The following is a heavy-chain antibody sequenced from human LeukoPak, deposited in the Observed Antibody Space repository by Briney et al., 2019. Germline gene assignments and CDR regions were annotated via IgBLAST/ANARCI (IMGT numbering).Heavy chain of an antibody. J-gene: IGHJ4*02. CDR2: IRSKAYGGTT. Sequence: PGGSLRLSCTASGFTFADYCFNWVRQAPGKGLEWVAFIRSKAYGGTTEYAASVKGRFTISRDDSKSIAYLQMNSLKTEDTAVYYCTTDQRDGSGYYQNYFDYWGQGTLVTVSS. D-gene: IGHD3-22*01. CDR3: TTDQRDGSGYYQNYFDY. V-gene: IGHV3-49*04. CDR1: GFTFADYC.